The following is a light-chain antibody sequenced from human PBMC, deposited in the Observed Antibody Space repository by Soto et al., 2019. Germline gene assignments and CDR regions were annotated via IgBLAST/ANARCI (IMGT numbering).Light chain of an antibody. CDR3: SSYTSSSTLV. CDR2: DVS. CDR1: SSDVGGYNY. Sequence: QPASVSGSPGQSITISCTGTSSDVGGYNYVSWYQQHPDKAPKLMIYDVSNRPSGVSNRFSGSKSGNTASLTISGLQAEDEADYYCSSYTSSSTLVFGGGTKVTVL. J-gene: IGLJ2*01. V-gene: IGLV2-14*01.